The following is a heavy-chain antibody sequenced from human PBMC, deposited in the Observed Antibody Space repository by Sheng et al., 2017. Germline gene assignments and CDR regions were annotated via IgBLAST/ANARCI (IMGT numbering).Heavy chain of an antibody. V-gene: IGHV1-18*01. Sequence: GAEVKKPGASVKVSCKASGYTFTSYGISWVRQAPGQGLEWMGWISAYNGNTNYAQKLQGRVTMTTDTSTSTAYMELRSLRSDDTAVYYCARWAFWGSYRYTSRYYYGMDVWGQGTTVTVSS. D-gene: IGHD3-16*02. J-gene: IGHJ6*02. CDR3: ARWAFWGSYRYTSRYYYGMDV. CDR2: ISAYNGNT. CDR1: GYTFTSYG.